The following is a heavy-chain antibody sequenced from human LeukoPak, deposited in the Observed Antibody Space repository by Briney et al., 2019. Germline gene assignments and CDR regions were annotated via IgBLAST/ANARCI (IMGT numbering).Heavy chain of an antibody. D-gene: IGHD2-2*01. Sequence: ASVKVSCKASGYTFTGYYMHWVRQAPGQGLEWMGWINPNSCGTNYAQKFQGRVTMTRDTSISTAYMELSRLRSDDTAVYYCASEGGYCSSTSCYRWFDPWGQGTLVTVSS. CDR3: ASEGGYCSSTSCYRWFDP. J-gene: IGHJ5*02. V-gene: IGHV1-2*02. CDR1: GYTFTGYY. CDR2: INPNSCGT.